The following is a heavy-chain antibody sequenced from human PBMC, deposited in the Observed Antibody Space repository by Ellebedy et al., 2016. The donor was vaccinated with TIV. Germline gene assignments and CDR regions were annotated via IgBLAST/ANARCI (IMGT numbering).Heavy chain of an antibody. V-gene: IGHV4-38-2*02. CDR3: AREQWEQGQHGDAFNI. J-gene: IGHJ3*02. D-gene: IGHD1-26*01. CDR1: GYSISSGYY. CDR2: FPHYGIS. Sequence: MPSETLSLTCTVSGYSISSGYYWGWVRQPPGEGLGWIGSFPHYGISYYNPSLKSRLTISLDTSENQFSLKLTSVTAADTAVYYCAREQWEQGQHGDAFNIWGQGKMVTISS.